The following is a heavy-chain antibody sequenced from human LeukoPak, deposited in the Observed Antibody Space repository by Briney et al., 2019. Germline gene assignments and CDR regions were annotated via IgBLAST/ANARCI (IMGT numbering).Heavy chain of an antibody. V-gene: IGHV4-39*07. CDR3: ASGGYDHPFDY. D-gene: IGHD5-12*01. CDR2: IYYSGST. CDR1: GGSISSSSYY. J-gene: IGHJ4*02. Sequence: SETLSLTCTVSGGSISSSSYYWGWIRQPPGKGLEWIGSIYYSGSTYYNPSLKSRVTISVDTSKNQFSLKLSSVTAADTAVYYCASGGYDHPFDYWGQGTLVTVSS.